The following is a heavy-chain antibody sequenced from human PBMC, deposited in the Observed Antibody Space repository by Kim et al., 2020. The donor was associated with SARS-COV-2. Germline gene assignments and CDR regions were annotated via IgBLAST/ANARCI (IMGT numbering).Heavy chain of an antibody. CDR1: GFTFSDYY. CDR3: ASLGLVGQWLVRAFDI. D-gene: IGHD6-19*01. Sequence: GGSLRLSCAASGFTFSDYYMSWIRQAPGKGLEWVSYISSSSSYTNYADSVKGRFTISRDNAKNSLYLQMNSLRAEDTAVYYCASLGLVGQWLVRAFDIWGQGTMVTVSS. J-gene: IGHJ3*02. CDR2: ISSSSSYT. V-gene: IGHV3-11*06.